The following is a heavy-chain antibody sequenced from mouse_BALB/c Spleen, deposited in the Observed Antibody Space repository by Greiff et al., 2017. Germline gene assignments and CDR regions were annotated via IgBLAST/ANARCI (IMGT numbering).Heavy chain of an antibody. CDR3: ASLYGNYGEFYAMDY. CDR1: GYSITSGYY. CDR2: ISYDGSN. J-gene: IGHJ4*01. V-gene: IGHV3-6*02. D-gene: IGHD2-1*01. Sequence: EVKLMESGPGLVKPSQSLSLTCSVTGYSITSGYYWNWIRQFPGNKLEWMGYISYDGSNNYNPSLKNRISITRDTSKNQFFLKLNSVTTEDTATYYCASLYGNYGEFYAMDYWGQGTSVTVSS.